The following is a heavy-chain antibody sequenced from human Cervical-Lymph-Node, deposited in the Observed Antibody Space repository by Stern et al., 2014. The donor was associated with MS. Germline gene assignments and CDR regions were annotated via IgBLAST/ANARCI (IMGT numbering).Heavy chain of an antibody. V-gene: IGHV1-69*06. CDR1: GGSFIHYA. J-gene: IGHJ4*02. D-gene: IGHD2-2*01. Sequence: QVQLVQSGPEVKKPGSSVKVSCKASGGSFIHYAITWARQAPGQGPEWMGDISPMFSTSNYAQKFQGRVTITADKSTTTAYMEVNSLTSEDTAVYYCAGPRYAFWGQGTLVIVSS. CDR3: AGPRYAF. CDR2: ISPMFSTS.